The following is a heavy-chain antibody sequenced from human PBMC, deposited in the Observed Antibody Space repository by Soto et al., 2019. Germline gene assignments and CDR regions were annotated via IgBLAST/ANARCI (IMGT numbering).Heavy chain of an antibody. CDR3: GRDRSITIFYYGMEV. V-gene: IGHV1-18*01. Sequence: ASVKVSCKASGYTFTTYGISWVRQAPGQGLEWMGWISGYNGNTNYAQKLQGRVTMTTDTSTSTAYMELRSLRSDDTAVYYCGRDRSITIFYYGMEVWGQGTTVTVSS. D-gene: IGHD3-3*01. CDR2: ISGYNGNT. J-gene: IGHJ6*02. CDR1: GYTFTTYG.